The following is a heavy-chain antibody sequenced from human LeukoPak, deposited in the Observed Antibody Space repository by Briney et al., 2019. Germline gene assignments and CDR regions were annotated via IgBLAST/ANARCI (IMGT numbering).Heavy chain of an antibody. CDR1: GGSISSGSYY. CDR2: IYTSGST. CDR3: ARAGYCSGGSCYGYYYYYGMDV. V-gene: IGHV4-61*02. J-gene: IGHJ6*02. Sequence: SETLSLTCTVSGGSISSGSYYWSWIRQPAGKGLEWIGRIYTSGSTNYNPSLKSRVTISVDTSKNQFPLKLSSVTAADTAVYYCARAGYCSGGSCYGYYYYYGMDVWGQGTTVTVSS. D-gene: IGHD2-15*01.